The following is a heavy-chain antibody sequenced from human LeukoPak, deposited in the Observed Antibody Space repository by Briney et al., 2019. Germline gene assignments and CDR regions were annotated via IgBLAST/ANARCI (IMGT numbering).Heavy chain of an antibody. D-gene: IGHD1-26*01. V-gene: IGHV4-38-2*01. Sequence: SETLSLTCAVSGYSISSGYYWGWIRQPPGEGLEWIGSIYHSGSTYYNPSLKGRVTISVDTSKNQFSLKLSSVTAADTAVYYCARQGVVGATGFDYWGQGTLVTVSS. CDR3: ARQGVVGATGFDY. J-gene: IGHJ4*02. CDR1: GYSISSGYY. CDR2: IYHSGST.